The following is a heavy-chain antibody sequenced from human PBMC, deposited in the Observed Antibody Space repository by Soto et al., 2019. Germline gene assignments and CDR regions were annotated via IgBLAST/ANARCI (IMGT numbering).Heavy chain of an antibody. CDR3: ARDRHPTYYYDSSGYYSAFDI. Sequence: ASVKVSCKASGYTFTSYGISWVRQAPGQGLEWVGWISAYNGNTNYAQKLQGRVTMTTDTSTSTAYMELRSLRSDDTAVYYCARDRHPTYYYDSSGYYSAFDIWGQGTMVTVSS. J-gene: IGHJ3*02. D-gene: IGHD3-22*01. CDR2: ISAYNGNT. V-gene: IGHV1-18*01. CDR1: GYTFTSYG.